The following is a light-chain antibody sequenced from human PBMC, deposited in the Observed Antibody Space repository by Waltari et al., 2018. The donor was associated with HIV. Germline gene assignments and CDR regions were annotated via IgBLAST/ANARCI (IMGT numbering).Light chain of an antibody. CDR2: EVS. V-gene: IGLV2-14*01. CDR1: SSAVGGYNL. Sequence: QSALTQPASLSGSPGQSITISCTGTSSAVGGYNLVSWYQQHPGKAPKLIIYEVSNRPSGVSDRFSGSKSGNTASLIISGLQAEDEGDYYCSSYTSSTILGVFGGGTKVTVL. J-gene: IGLJ3*02. CDR3: SSYTSSTILGV.